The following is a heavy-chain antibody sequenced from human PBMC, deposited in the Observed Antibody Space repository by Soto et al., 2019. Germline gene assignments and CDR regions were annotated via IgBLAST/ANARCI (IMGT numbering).Heavy chain of an antibody. CDR2: INAGNGNT. J-gene: IGHJ3*02. V-gene: IGHV1-3*01. D-gene: IGHD3-16*01. Sequence: ASVKVSCKASGYTFTSYAMHWVRQAPGQRLEWMGWINAGNGNTKYSQKFQGRVTITRDTSASTAYMELSSLRSEDTAVYYCARSVKGDDAFDIWGQGTMVTVSS. CDR3: ARSVKGDDAFDI. CDR1: GYTFTSYA.